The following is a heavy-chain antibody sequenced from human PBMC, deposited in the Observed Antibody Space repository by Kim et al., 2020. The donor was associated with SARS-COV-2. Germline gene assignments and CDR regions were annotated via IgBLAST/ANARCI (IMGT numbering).Heavy chain of an antibody. V-gene: IGHV3-30*03. CDR1: GFSFSRSG. Sequence: GGSLRLSCAVSGFSFSRSGMHWVRQAPGKGLEWVAIISYDGSNKEYTDSVKGRFTISRDDAKNTLYLQMNSLGEEDTAVYYCVARSMVRGAGYGMDVWGQGTTVTVSS. J-gene: IGHJ6*02. CDR3: VARSMVRGAGYGMDV. D-gene: IGHD3-10*01. CDR2: ISYDGSNK.